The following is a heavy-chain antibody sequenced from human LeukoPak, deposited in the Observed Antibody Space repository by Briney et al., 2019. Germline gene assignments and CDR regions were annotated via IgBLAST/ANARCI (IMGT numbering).Heavy chain of an antibody. J-gene: IGHJ4*02. Sequence: GGSLRLSCAAASGFTFSTYWMHWVRQAPGKGLEWVANIKQDGSAKYYVDSVKGRFTISRDNAKNSLYLQMNSLRAEDTAVYYCARRYFDSWGQGTLVTVSS. CDR1: GFTFSTYW. V-gene: IGHV3-7*03. CDR2: IKQDGSAK. CDR3: ARRYFDS.